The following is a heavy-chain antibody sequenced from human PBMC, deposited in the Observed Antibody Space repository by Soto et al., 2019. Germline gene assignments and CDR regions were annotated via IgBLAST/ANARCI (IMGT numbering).Heavy chain of an antibody. D-gene: IGHD5-12*01. V-gene: IGHV3-30*18. Sequence: VGSLRLSGAASGFTFSSYGMHWVRQAPGKGLEWVAVISYDGSNKYYADSVKGRFTISRDNSKNTLYLQMNSLRAEDTAVYYCAKDRGYFDYWGQGTLVTVSS. CDR3: AKDRGYFDY. J-gene: IGHJ4*02. CDR1: GFTFSSYG. CDR2: ISYDGSNK.